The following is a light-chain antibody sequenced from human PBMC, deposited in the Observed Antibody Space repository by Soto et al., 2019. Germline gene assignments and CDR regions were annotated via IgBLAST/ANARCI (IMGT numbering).Light chain of an antibody. V-gene: IGLV3-21*02. Sequence: SYELTQPPSVSVAPGQTARITCGGSNIGSKSGHWYQQKPGQAPVLVVYDDSDRPSGIPERFSGSNSGNTATLTISRVEAGDEADYYCQVWASTAEFFVFGSGTKLTVL. J-gene: IGLJ1*01. CDR1: NIGSKS. CDR3: QVWASTAEFFV. CDR2: DDS.